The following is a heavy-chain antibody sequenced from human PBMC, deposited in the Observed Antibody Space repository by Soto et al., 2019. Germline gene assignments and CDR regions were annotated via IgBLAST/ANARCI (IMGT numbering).Heavy chain of an antibody. CDR1: GGTFNNYP. V-gene: IGHV1-69*01. J-gene: IGHJ6*02. CDR3: ARGGGSSGDDHFYYFDLEG. CDR2: SIPIFGTA. D-gene: IGHD5-12*01. Sequence: QVQLVQSGAEVKKPASSVKVSCKASGGTFNNYPITWVRQAPGEGLEWMGGSIPIFGTANYAQNFQGRVTISVDESTSTAYMELGSLRSEDPALYYCARGGGSSGDDHFYYFDLEGWGQGTRSPSP.